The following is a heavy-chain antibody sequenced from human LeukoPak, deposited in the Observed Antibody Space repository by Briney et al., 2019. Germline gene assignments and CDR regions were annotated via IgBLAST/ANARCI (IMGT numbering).Heavy chain of an antibody. D-gene: IGHD3-3*01. V-gene: IGHV3-66*01. CDR3: ARDGHYDSP. CDR2: IYSGGST. Sequence: PGRSLRLSCAASGFTFSSYAMHWVRQAPGKGLEWVSVIYSGGSTYYADSVKGRFTISRDNSKNTLYLQMNSLRAEDTAVYYCARDGHYDSPWGQGTLVTVSS. CDR1: GFTFSSYA. J-gene: IGHJ5*02.